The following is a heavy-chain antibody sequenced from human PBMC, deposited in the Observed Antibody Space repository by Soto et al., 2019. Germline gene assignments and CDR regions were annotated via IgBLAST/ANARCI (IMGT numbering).Heavy chain of an antibody. CDR1: GGSFSGYY. CDR2: INHSGST. CDR3: ARVICSGGSCYNWFDP. Sequence: QVQLQQWGAGLLKPSETLSLTCAVYGGSFSGYYWSWIRQPPGKGLVWIGEINHSGSTNYNPSLKSRVTISVDTSKNQFSLKLSSVTAADTAVYYCARVICSGGSCYNWFDPWGQGTLVTVSS. V-gene: IGHV4-34*01. J-gene: IGHJ5*02. D-gene: IGHD2-15*01.